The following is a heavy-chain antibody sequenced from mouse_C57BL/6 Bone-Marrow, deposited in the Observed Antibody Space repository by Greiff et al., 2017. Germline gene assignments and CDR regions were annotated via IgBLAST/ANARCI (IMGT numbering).Heavy chain of an antibody. CDR1: GYTFTNYW. CDR3: AREGAFYYAMDY. Sequence: QVQLQQSGAELVRPGTSVKMSCKASGYTFTNYWIGWAKQRPGHGLEWIGDIYPGGGYTNYNEKFKGKATLPADKSSSTAYLQLSSLTSEDAAIYYCAREGAFYYAMDYWGQGTSVTVSS. V-gene: IGHV1-63*01. J-gene: IGHJ4*01. CDR2: IYPGGGYT. D-gene: IGHD3-1*01.